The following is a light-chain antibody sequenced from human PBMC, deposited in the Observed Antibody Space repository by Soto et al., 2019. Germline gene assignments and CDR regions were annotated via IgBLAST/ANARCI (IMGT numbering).Light chain of an antibody. CDR3: QHYNYWPPWT. Sequence: ETVMTQSPATLSVSPGERVTLSCRASQSISSNLAWYQHKPGQAPRLLIYAASTRATDIPARFSGSGSGTEFTLTISSLQSEDFAVYYCQHYNYWPPWTFGQGTKVEIK. CDR2: AAS. V-gene: IGKV3-15*01. CDR1: QSISSN. J-gene: IGKJ1*01.